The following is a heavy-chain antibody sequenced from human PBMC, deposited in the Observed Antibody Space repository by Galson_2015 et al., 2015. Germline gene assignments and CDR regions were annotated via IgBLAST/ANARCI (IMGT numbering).Heavy chain of an antibody. Sequence: SLRLSCAASGFTFRNYWMSWLRQAPGKGLEWVANINQDGSDKYYVDSVKGRFSISRDNTKNSLYLQMNSLRAEDSAMYYCARDHDHASDYSGQGTLVTVSS. CDR1: GFTFRNYW. D-gene: IGHD3-16*01. J-gene: IGHJ4*02. V-gene: IGHV3-7*04. CDR3: ARDHDHASDY. CDR2: INQDGSDK.